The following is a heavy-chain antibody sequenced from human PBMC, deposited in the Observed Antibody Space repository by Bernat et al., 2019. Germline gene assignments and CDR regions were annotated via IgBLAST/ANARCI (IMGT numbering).Heavy chain of an antibody. V-gene: IGHV4-61*05. CDR2: LYYSGST. D-gene: IGHD6-25*01. J-gene: IGHJ6*02. CDR1: GGSISSSTYY. Sequence: QLQLQESGPGLVKPSETLSLTCTVSGGSISSSTYYWGWIRQPPGKGLEWIGYLYYSGSTNYNPSLKSRVTISVDTSKNQFSLKLSPVTAADTAVYYCARTPLPRCSGFVVDYYYCMDVWGQGTTVTVSS. CDR3: ARTPLPRCSGFVVDYYYCMDV.